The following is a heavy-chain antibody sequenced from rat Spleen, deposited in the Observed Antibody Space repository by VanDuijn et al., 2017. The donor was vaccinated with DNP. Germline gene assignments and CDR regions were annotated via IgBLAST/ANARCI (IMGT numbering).Heavy chain of an antibody. CDR2: IWTGGST. Sequence: QVQLKESGPGLVQPSQTLSLTCTVSGFSLTSYNVHWVRQPTGKGLEWMGVIWTGGSTDYNSALKSRLSISRDTSKSQVFLTMNSLQTDDTAVYYCARDSYAHWGQGVMVTVSS. V-gene: IGHV2-30*01. CDR3: ARDSYAH. J-gene: IGHJ2*01. CDR1: GFSLTSYN. D-gene: IGHD1-12*01.